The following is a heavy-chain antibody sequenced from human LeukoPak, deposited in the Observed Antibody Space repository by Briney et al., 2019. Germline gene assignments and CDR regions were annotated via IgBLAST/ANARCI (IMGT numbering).Heavy chain of an antibody. D-gene: IGHD3-3*01. V-gene: IGHV1-46*01. CDR3: ARSPIPYYDFWSGYPRFDP. CDR2: INPSGGST. J-gene: IGHJ5*02. Sequence: GASVKVSCKASGYTFTSYYMHWVRQAPGQGLEWMGIINPSGGSTSYAQKFQGRVTMTRDTSTSTVYMELSSLRSEDTAVYYCARSPIPYYDFWSGYPRFDPWGQGTLVTVSS. CDR1: GYTFTSYY.